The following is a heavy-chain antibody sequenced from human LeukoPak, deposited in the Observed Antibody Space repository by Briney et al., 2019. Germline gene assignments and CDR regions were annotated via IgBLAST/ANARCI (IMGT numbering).Heavy chain of an antibody. D-gene: IGHD6-25*01. Sequence: PGGSLRLSCAASGFTLSSYAMSWVRQAPGKGLGWVSFINSSSTYTYYADSVRGLFTVSRENAKNSLYLQMNSLRDEDTALYYCATGRNTTTSGLGMDVWGKGTTVTVSS. J-gene: IGHJ6*03. CDR2: INSSSTYT. CDR1: GFTLSSYA. V-gene: IGHV3-21*01. CDR3: ATGRNTTTSGLGMDV.